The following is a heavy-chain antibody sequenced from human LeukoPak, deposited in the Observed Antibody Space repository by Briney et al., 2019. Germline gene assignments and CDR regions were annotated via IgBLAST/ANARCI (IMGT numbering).Heavy chain of an antibody. Sequence: GGSLRLSCVASGFDFSSHAMTWVRQAPGKGLEWVSSFNDTGSSTYYADSVKGRFTISRDNSKNTLYLQMNSLRAEDTAVYYCAKDDAYCSGGSCNPGYFDYWGQGTLVTVSS. D-gene: IGHD2-15*01. J-gene: IGHJ4*02. CDR1: GFDFSSHA. V-gene: IGHV3-23*01. CDR3: AKDDAYCSGGSCNPGYFDY. CDR2: FNDTGSST.